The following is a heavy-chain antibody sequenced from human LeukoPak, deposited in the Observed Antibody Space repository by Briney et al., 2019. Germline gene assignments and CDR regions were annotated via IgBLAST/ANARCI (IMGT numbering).Heavy chain of an antibody. Sequence: ASVKVSCKASGYTFTGYYMHWVRQAPGQGLEWMGWINPNSGGTNYAQKFQGRVTMTRDASISTAYMELRSLRSDDTAVYYCARDRSATTSGYYYSDPLDAFDIWGQGTMVTVSS. D-gene: IGHD3-22*01. CDR1: GYTFTGYY. CDR3: ARDRSATTSGYYYSDPLDAFDI. V-gene: IGHV1-2*02. CDR2: INPNSGGT. J-gene: IGHJ3*02.